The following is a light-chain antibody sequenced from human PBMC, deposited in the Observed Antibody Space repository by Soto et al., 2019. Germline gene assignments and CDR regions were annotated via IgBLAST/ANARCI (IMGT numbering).Light chain of an antibody. CDR1: QTVNSR. CDR2: HTS. V-gene: IGKV3-11*01. Sequence: EIMLTQSPATLSPSPVERASLSCSASQTVNSRLAWYQHQPGQAPRLLIYHTSTRATGIPARFRGRVWVTDFTLTFRGPERQDFAVYYCHNLQIWPRTVGKGTK. J-gene: IGKJ1*01. CDR3: HNLQIWPRT.